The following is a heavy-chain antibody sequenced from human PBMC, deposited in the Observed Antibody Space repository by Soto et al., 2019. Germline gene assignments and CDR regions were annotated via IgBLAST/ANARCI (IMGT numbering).Heavy chain of an antibody. J-gene: IGHJ6*02. CDR1: GFTFSSYD. CDR2: IGTAGDT. CDR3: ARAGAYDVYYYYGMDV. V-gene: IGHV3-13*01. D-gene: IGHD2-21*01. Sequence: GGSLRLSCAASGFTFSSYDMHWVRQAKGKGLEWVSAIGTAGDTYYPGSVKGRFTISRENAKNSLYLQMNSLRAEDTAVYYCARAGAYDVYYYYGMDVWGQGTTVTGSS.